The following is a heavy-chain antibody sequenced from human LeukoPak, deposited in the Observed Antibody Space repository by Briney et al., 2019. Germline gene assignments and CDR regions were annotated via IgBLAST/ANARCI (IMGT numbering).Heavy chain of an antibody. Sequence: PGGSLRLSCAASGFTFSSYGMHWVRQAPGKGLEWVAVIWYDGSNKYYADPVKGRFTISRDNSKNTLYLQMNSLRAADTAVYYCAKGTYGSGSYYMYYWGQGTLVTVSS. CDR2: IWYDGSNK. CDR1: GFTFSSYG. D-gene: IGHD3-10*01. CDR3: AKGTYGSGSYYMYY. V-gene: IGHV3-33*06. J-gene: IGHJ4*02.